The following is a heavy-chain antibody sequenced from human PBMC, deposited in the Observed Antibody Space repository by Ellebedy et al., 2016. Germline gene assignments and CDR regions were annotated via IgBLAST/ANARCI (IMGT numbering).Heavy chain of an antibody. CDR1: GYTFSTYG. CDR3: ARHDRGYSYTAYGMDV. Sequence: ASVKVSCKASGYTFSTYGISWVRRAPGQGLEWMGWMNPNSGNTGYAQKFQGRVTMTRNTSISTAYMELSSLRSEDTAVYYCARHDRGYSYTAYGMDVWGQGTTVTVSS. D-gene: IGHD5-18*01. V-gene: IGHV1-8*02. J-gene: IGHJ6*02. CDR2: MNPNSGNT.